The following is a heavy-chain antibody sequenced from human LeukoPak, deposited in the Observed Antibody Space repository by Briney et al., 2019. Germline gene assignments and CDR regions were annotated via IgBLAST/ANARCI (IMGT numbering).Heavy chain of an antibody. J-gene: IGHJ3*02. CDR3: ARFGAPHTYYYDSSGYRHDAFDI. V-gene: IGHV3-21*01. CDR2: ISSSSSYI. Sequence: GGSLRLSCAASGFTSSSYSMNWVRQAPGKGLEWVSSISSSSSYIYYADSVKGRFTISRDNAKNSLYLQMNSLRAEDTAVYYCARFGAPHTYYYDSSGYRHDAFDIWGQGTMVTVSS. D-gene: IGHD3-22*01. CDR1: GFTSSSYS.